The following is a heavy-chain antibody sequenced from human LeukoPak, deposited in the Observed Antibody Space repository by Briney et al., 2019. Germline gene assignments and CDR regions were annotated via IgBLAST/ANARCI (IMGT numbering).Heavy chain of an antibody. CDR3: ARWYSSGWYSDY. J-gene: IGHJ4*02. Sequence: PGGSLRLSCAASGFSFSTYSMIWVRQAPGKGLEWVSSVSGTSEYIYFADSVRGRFTISRDNAKNTVYLQMNSLRAEDTAVYYCARWYSSGWYSDYWGQGTLVTVSS. D-gene: IGHD6-19*01. V-gene: IGHV3-21*06. CDR2: VSGTSEYI. CDR1: GFSFSTYS.